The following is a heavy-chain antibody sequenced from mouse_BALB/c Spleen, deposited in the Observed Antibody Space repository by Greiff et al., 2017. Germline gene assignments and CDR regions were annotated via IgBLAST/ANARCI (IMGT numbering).Heavy chain of an antibody. CDR3: ARAPYYGSSPFAY. CDR2: ISDGGSYT. D-gene: IGHD1-1*01. V-gene: IGHV5-4*02. J-gene: IGHJ3*01. CDR1: GFTFSDYY. Sequence: EVNLVESGGGLVKPGGSLKLSCAASGFTFSDYYMYWVRQTPEKRLEWVATISDGGSYTYYPDSVKGRFTISRDNAKNNLYLQMSSLKSEDTAMYYCARAPYYGSSPFAYWGQGTLVTVSA.